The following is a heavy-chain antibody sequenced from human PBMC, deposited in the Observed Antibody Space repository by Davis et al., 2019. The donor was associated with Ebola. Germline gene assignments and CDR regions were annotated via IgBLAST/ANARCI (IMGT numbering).Heavy chain of an antibody. CDR1: GGSISSGSYY. V-gene: IGHV4-61*09. D-gene: IGHD2-2*01. CDR3: ASHAVRCSSTSCLADLSWFDP. Sequence: PSETLSLTCTVSGGSISSGSYYWSWIRQPAGKGLEWIGHIYTSGSTNYNPSLKSRVTISVDTSKNQFSLKLSSVTAADTAVYYCASHAVRCSSTSCLADLSWFDPWGQGTLVTVSS. J-gene: IGHJ5*02. CDR2: IYTSGST.